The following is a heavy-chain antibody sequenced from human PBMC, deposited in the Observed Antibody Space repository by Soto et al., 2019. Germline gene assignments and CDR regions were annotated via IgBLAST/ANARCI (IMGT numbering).Heavy chain of an antibody. Sequence: PSETLSLTCTVSGGSISRSDYYWSWIRQHPGKGLEWIGYIYYSGSTYYNPSLKSRVTMSLDTSKNQFSLKLSSLTAADTAVYYCARSDSRGWPFLVDSWGQGILVTVSS. CDR3: ARSDSRGWPFLVDS. J-gene: IGHJ4*02. V-gene: IGHV4-31*03. CDR2: IYYSGST. CDR1: GGSISRSDYY. D-gene: IGHD3-22*01.